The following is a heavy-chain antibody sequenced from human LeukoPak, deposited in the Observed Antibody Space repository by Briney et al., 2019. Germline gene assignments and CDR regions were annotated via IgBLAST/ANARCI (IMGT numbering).Heavy chain of an antibody. D-gene: IGHD5-18*01. CDR1: GYSFTSYW. V-gene: IGHV5-51*01. CDR3: ARQTPVDTAMVTSMDY. J-gene: IGHJ4*02. CDR2: IYPGDSDT. Sequence: GESLKISCKGSGYSFTSYWIGWVRQMPGKGLEWMGIIYPGDSDTRYSPSFQGQVTISADKSISTAYRQWSSLKASDTAMYYCARQTPVDTAMVTSMDYWGQGTLVTVSS.